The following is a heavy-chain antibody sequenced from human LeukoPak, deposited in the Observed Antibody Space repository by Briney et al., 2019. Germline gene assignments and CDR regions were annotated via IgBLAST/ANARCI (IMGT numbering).Heavy chain of an antibody. CDR3: AKDLGYATTAWLS. D-gene: IGHD1-26*01. CDR2: ISYDGSNK. CDR1: GITFSSYG. V-gene: IGHV3-30*18. J-gene: IGHJ5*02. Sequence: GGSLRLSCAASGITFSSYGMHWVRQAPGKGLEWVAVISYDGSNKYYADSVKGRFTISRDNSKNTLYLQMNSLRAEDTAVYYCAKDLGYATTAWLSWGQGTLVTVSS.